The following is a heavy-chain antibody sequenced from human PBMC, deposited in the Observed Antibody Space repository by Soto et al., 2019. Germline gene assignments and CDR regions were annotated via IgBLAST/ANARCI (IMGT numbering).Heavy chain of an antibody. V-gene: IGHV5-51*01. J-gene: IGHJ4*01. CDR2: IYPGDSDT. Sequence: PGESLKISCNGSGYSFTTYWIAWVRQMPGKGLEWVGIIYPGDSDTRYSPSFEGHVTISVDKSISTAFLQWNSLKASDNAIYYCARHSTSATKDYWGQGTLVTVSS. CDR1: GYSFTTYW. CDR3: ARHSTSATKDY. D-gene: IGHD1-1*01.